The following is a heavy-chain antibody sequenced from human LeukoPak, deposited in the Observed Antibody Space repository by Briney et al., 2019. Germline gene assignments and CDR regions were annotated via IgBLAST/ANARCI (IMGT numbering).Heavy chain of an antibody. Sequence: ASVKVSCKASGYTFTGYYMHWVRQAPGQGLEWMGWINPNSGGTNYAQKFQGRVTMTRDTSISTAYMELSRLRSDDTAVYYCARVTYYYDSSGYYPNAYYFDYWGQGTLVTVSS. D-gene: IGHD3-22*01. CDR1: GYTFTGYY. CDR2: INPNSGGT. V-gene: IGHV1-2*02. CDR3: ARVTYYYDSSGYYPNAYYFDY. J-gene: IGHJ4*02.